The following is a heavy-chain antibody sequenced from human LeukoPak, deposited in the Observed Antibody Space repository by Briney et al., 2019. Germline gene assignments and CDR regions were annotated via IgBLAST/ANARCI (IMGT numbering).Heavy chain of an antibody. V-gene: IGHV3-23*01. J-gene: IGHJ5*02. CDR2: ISGSGGST. D-gene: IGHD2-21*02. CDR3: ATHACGGDCNWFDP. Sequence: GGSLRLSCAASGFTFSSYAMSWVRQAPGKGLEWVSAISGSGGSTYYADSVKGRFTISRDNSKNTLYLQMNSLRAEDTAVYYCATHACGGDCNWFDPWGQGTLVSVSP. CDR1: GFTFSSYA.